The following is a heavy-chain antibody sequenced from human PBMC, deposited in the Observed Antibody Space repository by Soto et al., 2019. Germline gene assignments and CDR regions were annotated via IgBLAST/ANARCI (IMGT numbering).Heavy chain of an antibody. CDR3: ARALRAHCSSTSCYAVIGY. CDR2: ISSSSSYI. V-gene: IGHV3-21*01. CDR1: GFTFSSYS. D-gene: IGHD2-2*01. Sequence: GGSLRLSCAASGFTFSSYSMNWVRQAPGKGLEWVSSISSSSSYIYYADSVKGRFTISRDNAKNSLYLQMNSLRAEDTAVYYCARALRAHCSSTSCYAVIGYWGQGTLVTVSS. J-gene: IGHJ4*02.